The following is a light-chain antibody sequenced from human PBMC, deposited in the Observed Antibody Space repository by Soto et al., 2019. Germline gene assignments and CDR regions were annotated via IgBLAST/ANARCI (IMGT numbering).Light chain of an antibody. Sequence: QSALTQPASVSGSPGQSITISCTGTSNDVGGYDYVSWYQQHPGKAPKVIIYDVNSRPSGVSRRFSGSKSGNSASLTISGLQAEDEADYFCSSYTASLTGVFGGGTKLTVL. CDR3: SSYTASLTGV. V-gene: IGLV2-14*03. CDR1: SNDVGGYDY. CDR2: DVN. J-gene: IGLJ2*01.